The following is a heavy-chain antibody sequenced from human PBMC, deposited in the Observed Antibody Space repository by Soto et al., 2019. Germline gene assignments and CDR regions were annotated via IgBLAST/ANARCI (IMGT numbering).Heavy chain of an antibody. CDR3: ARQILVGYYYYYGMDV. CDR1: GYTFTGDY. Sequence: ASVKVSCKASGYTFTGDYMHWVRQAPGQGLEWMGWINPNSGGTNYAQKFQGRVTMTRDTSISTAYMELSRLRSDDTAVYYCARQILVGYYYYYGMDVWGQGTTVTVSS. CDR2: INPNSGGT. J-gene: IGHJ6*02. V-gene: IGHV1-2*02. D-gene: IGHD2-15*01.